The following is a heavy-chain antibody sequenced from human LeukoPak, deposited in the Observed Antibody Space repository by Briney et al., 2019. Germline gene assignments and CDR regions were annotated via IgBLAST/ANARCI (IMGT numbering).Heavy chain of an antibody. CDR3: ARAYYGSGGSLTHTDFDY. V-gene: IGHV1-18*04. D-gene: IGHD3-10*01. J-gene: IGHJ4*02. CDR1: GYTFTNYG. Sequence: ASVKVSCKASGYTFTNYGISWVRQAPGQGLEWMGWISAYNGNTNYAQKLQDRVTMTIDTSTSTAYMELRSLRSDDTAVYYCARAYYGSGGSLTHTDFDYWGQGTLVTVSS. CDR2: ISAYNGNT.